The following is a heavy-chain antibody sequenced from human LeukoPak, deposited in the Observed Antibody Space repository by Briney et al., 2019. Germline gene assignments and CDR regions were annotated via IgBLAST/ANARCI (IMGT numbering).Heavy chain of an antibody. CDR3: ARRGSGYDFYFDY. D-gene: IGHD5-12*01. CDR1: GFTFSSYS. Sequence: GGSLRLSCAASGFTFSSYSMNWVRQAPGKGLEWVSYISSSSSIIYYADSVKGRFTISRDNSKNTLYLQMGSLRAEDMAVYYCARRGSGYDFYFDYWGQGTLVTVSS. V-gene: IGHV3-48*01. CDR2: ISSSSSII. J-gene: IGHJ4*02.